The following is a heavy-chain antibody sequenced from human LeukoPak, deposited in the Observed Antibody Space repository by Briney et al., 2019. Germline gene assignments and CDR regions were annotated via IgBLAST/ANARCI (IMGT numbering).Heavy chain of an antibody. Sequence: ASVKVSCKASGYTFTSYYMHWVRQAPGQGLEWMGIINPSGGSTSYAQKFQGRVTMTRDTSTSTVYMELSSLRSEDTAVYYSAREIAVAGTDNWFDPWDQGTLVTVSS. J-gene: IGHJ5*02. CDR2: INPSGGST. CDR1: GYTFTSYY. CDR3: AREIAVAGTDNWFDP. D-gene: IGHD6-19*01. V-gene: IGHV1-46*01.